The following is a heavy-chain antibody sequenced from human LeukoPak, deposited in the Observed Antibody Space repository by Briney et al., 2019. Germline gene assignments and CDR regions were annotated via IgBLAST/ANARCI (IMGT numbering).Heavy chain of an antibody. J-gene: IGHJ4*02. D-gene: IGHD2-2*01. CDR3: ASQTDIVVVPAAINDY. CDR1: GGSISSSIYY. CDR2: IYYSGST. Sequence: SETLSLTCTVSGGSISSSIYYWGWIRQPPGKGLEWIGSIYYSGSTYYNPSLKSRVTISVDTSKNQFSLKLSSVTAADTAVYYCASQTDIVVVPAAINDYWGQGTLVTVSS. V-gene: IGHV4-39*01.